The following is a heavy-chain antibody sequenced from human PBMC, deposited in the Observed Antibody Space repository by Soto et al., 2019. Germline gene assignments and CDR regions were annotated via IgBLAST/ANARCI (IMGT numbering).Heavy chain of an antibody. CDR1: GYTFTRYA. CDR3: ASSNIAAAPYGMDV. J-gene: IGHJ6*02. CDR2: INAGNGNT. D-gene: IGHD6-13*01. Sequence: ASVKVSCKASGYTFTRYAMHWVRQAPGQRLEWMGWINAGNGNTKYSQKFQGRVTITRDTSASTAYMELSSLRSEDTAAYYCASSNIAAAPYGMDVWGQGTTVTVSS. V-gene: IGHV1-3*01.